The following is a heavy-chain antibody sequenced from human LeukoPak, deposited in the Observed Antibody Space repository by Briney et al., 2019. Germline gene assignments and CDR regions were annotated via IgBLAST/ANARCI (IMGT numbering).Heavy chain of an antibody. D-gene: IGHD3-10*01. J-gene: IGHJ3*02. Sequence: GGSLRLSCAASGFTFSSYGMHWVRQAPGKGLEWVAFIRYDGSNKYYADSVKGRFTISRDNSKNTLYLQMNSLRAEDTAVYYCASFPPYMVRTDAFDIWGQGTMVTVSS. CDR2: IRYDGSNK. CDR3: ASFPPYMVRTDAFDI. CDR1: GFTFSSYG. V-gene: IGHV3-30*02.